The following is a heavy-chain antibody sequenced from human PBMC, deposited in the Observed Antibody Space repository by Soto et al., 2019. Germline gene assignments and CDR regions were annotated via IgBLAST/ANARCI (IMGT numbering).Heavy chain of an antibody. CDR1: GFTFTSSA. CDR3: AESVPGSDYYYGMDV. CDR2: IVVGSGNT. V-gene: IGHV1-58*01. J-gene: IGHJ6*02. Sequence: SVKVSCKASGFTFTSSAVQWVRQARGQRLEWIGWIVVGSGNTNYAQKFQERVTITRDMSTSTAYMGLSSLRSEDTAVYYCAESVPGSDYYYGMDVWGQGTTVTVSS.